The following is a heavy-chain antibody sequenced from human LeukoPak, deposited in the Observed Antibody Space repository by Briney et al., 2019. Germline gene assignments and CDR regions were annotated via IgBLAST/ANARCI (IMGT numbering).Heavy chain of an antibody. V-gene: IGHV3-72*01. J-gene: IGHJ4*02. CDR1: GFTFSDHY. D-gene: IGHD3-10*01. CDR2: TRNNGNSYTT. Sequence: PGGSLRLSCAASGFTFSDHYMDWVRQAPGKGLEWVGRTRNNGNSYTTEYAASVKGRFTISRDDSKNSLYLQMNSLKTEDTAVYYCARTNPYDSGNYALDYWGQGTLVTVS. CDR3: ARTNPYDSGNYALDY.